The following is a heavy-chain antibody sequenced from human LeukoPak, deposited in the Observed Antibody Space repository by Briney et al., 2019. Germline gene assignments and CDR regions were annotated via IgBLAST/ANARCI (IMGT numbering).Heavy chain of an antibody. Sequence: PGGSLRLSCAASGFTFSSYAMSWVRQAPGKGLEWVSAISGSGGSTYYADSVKGRFTISRDNSKNTLYLQMNSLRAEGTAVYYCAKDRGSSWAQYYFHNWGQGTLVTVSS. V-gene: IGHV3-23*01. CDR1: GFTFSSYA. J-gene: IGHJ4*02. CDR3: AKDRGSSWAQYYFHN. D-gene: IGHD6-13*01. CDR2: ISGSGGST.